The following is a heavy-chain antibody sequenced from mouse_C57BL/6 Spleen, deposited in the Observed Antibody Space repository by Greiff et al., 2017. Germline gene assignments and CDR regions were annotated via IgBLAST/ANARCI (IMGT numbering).Heavy chain of an antibody. CDR3: ARGAHYYGSSYWYFDV. CDR1: GYTFTDYY. V-gene: IGHV1-76*01. CDR2: IYPGSGNT. J-gene: IGHJ1*03. D-gene: IGHD1-1*01. Sequence: VKLMESGAELVRPGASVKLSCKASGYTFTDYYINWVKQRPGQGLEWIARIYPGSGNTYYNEKFKGKATLTAEKSSSTAYMQLSSLTSEDSAVYFCARGAHYYGSSYWYFDVWGTGTTVTVSS.